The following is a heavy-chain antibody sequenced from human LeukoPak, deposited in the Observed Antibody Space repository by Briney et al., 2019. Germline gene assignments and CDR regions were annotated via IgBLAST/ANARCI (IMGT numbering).Heavy chain of an antibody. CDR2: IKDDGREK. CDR3: GRHFTGFFDY. CDR1: GFTFSRYW. V-gene: IGHV3-7*03. Sequence: GGSLRLSCVASGFTFSRYWVTWVRQAPGKGLEWVANIKDDGREKNYVDSVKGRFTISRDNAMNSMYLQMDSLRVEDTAVYYCGRHFTGFFDYWGQGTLVTVSS. D-gene: IGHD3-10*01. J-gene: IGHJ4*02.